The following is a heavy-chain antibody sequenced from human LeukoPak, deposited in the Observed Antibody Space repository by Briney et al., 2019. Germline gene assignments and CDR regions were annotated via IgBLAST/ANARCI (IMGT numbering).Heavy chain of an antibody. Sequence: PGGSLRLSCAASGFTFSSYSMNWVRQAPGKGLEWVSSISSSSSYIYYADSVKGRFTISRDNAKNSLYLQMNSLRAEDTAVYYCARDFVGGWVGATTFWGQGTLVTVSS. CDR1: GFTFSSYS. J-gene: IGHJ4*02. CDR2: ISSSSSYI. D-gene: IGHD1-26*01. CDR3: ARDFVGGWVGATTF. V-gene: IGHV3-21*01.